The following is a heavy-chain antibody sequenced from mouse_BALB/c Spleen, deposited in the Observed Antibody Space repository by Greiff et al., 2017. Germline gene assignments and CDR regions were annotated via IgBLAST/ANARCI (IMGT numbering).Heavy chain of an antibody. CDR3: AREGDYPLYAMDY. CDR2: IYPGNGDT. Sequence: QVQLQQPGAELVKPGASVKMSCKASGYTFTSYNMPWVKQTPGQGLEWIGAIYPGNGDTYYNQKFKGQATLTADKASSTAYMQLSSLKSEDSAVYYWAREGDYPLYAMDYWGQGTSVTVSS. J-gene: IGHJ4*01. D-gene: IGHD2-13*01. CDR1: GYTFTSYN. V-gene: IGHV1-12*01.